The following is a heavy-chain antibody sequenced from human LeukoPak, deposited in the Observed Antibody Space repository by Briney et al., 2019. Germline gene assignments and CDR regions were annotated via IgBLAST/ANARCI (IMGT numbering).Heavy chain of an antibody. CDR3: ARLTYYYDSSGYDAFDI. V-gene: IGHV4-39*07. D-gene: IGHD3-22*01. CDR2: IYYSGST. CDR1: GGSISSSSYY. Sequence: SETLSLTCTVSGGSISSSSYYWGWIRQPPGKGLEWIGSIYYSGSTYYNPSLKSRVTISVDTSKNQCSLKLSSVTAADTAVYYCARLTYYYDSSGYDAFDIWGQGTMVTVSS. J-gene: IGHJ3*02.